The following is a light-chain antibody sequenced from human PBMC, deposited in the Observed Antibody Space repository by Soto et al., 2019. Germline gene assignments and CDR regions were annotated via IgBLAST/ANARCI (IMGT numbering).Light chain of an antibody. Sequence: QSVLTQPASVSGSPGQSITISCTGTSSDVGSYNLVSWYQQHPGKAPKLMIYEVSKRPSGVSNRFSGPKSGNTASLTISGLQAEDEADYYCCSYAGSSTQVFGGGTKLTVL. CDR3: CSYAGSSTQV. V-gene: IGLV2-23*02. J-gene: IGLJ3*02. CDR2: EVS. CDR1: SSDVGSYNL.